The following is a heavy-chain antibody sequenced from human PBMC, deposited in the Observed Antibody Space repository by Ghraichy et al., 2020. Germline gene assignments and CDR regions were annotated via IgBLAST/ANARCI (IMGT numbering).Heavy chain of an antibody. Sequence: GGSLRLSCAASGFTFSSYAMSWVRQAPGKGLEWVSAISGSGGSTYYADSVKGRFTISRDNSKNTLYLQMNSLRAEDTAVYYCAKGDRRGVTAQPDYWGQGTLVTVSS. CDR2: ISGSGGST. V-gene: IGHV3-23*01. CDR1: GFTFSSYA. J-gene: IGHJ4*02. CDR3: AKGDRRGVTAQPDY. D-gene: IGHD2-21*02.